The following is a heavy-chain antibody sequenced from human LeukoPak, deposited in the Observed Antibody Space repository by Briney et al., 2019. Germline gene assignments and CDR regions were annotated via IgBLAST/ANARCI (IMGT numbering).Heavy chain of an antibody. Sequence: GGSLRLSCVGSGFTFGIHGMNWVRQAPGKGLEWVSFIPTSSTYIKYADSLKGRFTASRDNVKSSLYLQMSSLTAEDTAVYYCARDRCSNSDCPFDYWGQGTLVTVSS. CDR3: ARDRCSNSDCPFDY. D-gene: IGHD2-21*02. CDR1: GFTFGIHG. J-gene: IGHJ4*02. CDR2: IPTSSTYI. V-gene: IGHV3-21*06.